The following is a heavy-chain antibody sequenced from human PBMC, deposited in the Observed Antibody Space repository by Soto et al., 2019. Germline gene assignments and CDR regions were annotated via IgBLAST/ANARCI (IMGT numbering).Heavy chain of an antibody. V-gene: IGHV3-74*01. D-gene: IGHD3-10*01. CDR3: ARDRNYYGSGQNNDY. CDR1: GFTFSSYW. J-gene: IGHJ4*02. Sequence: GGSLRLSCAASGFTFSSYWMHWVRQAPGKGLVWVSRINSDGSSTSYADSVKGRFTISRDNAKNTLYLQMNSLRAEDTAVYYCARDRNYYGSGQNNDYWGQGTLVTVSS. CDR2: INSDGSST.